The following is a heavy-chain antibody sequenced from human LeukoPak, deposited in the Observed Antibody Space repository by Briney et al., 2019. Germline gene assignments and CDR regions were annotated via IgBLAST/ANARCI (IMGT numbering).Heavy chain of an antibody. Sequence: SETLSLTCTVSGGSISSYCGSWIRQPPGKGLEWIGYIYYSGSTNYNPSLKSRVTISVDTSKNQFSLKLSSVTAADTAVYYCARGGGYYPFDYWGQGTLVTVSS. CDR1: GGSISSYC. V-gene: IGHV4-59*01. J-gene: IGHJ4*02. D-gene: IGHD3-22*01. CDR2: IYYSGST. CDR3: ARGGGYYPFDY.